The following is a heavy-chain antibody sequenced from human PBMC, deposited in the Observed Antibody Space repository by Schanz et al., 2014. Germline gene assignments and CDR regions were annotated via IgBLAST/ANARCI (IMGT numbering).Heavy chain of an antibody. D-gene: IGHD4-17*01. J-gene: IGHJ4*02. Sequence: QVHLVQSGAEVKKPGASVKVSCKASGYTFTSYSIHWVRQAPGQGLEWMGWISPYNGNTNYAQKLQGRVTIAADKSTSTASMELSSLRSEDTAVYYCARGYGDSPTDFWGQGTLVTVSS. CDR3: ARGYGDSPTDF. V-gene: IGHV1-3*01. CDR1: GYTFTSYS. CDR2: ISPYNGNT.